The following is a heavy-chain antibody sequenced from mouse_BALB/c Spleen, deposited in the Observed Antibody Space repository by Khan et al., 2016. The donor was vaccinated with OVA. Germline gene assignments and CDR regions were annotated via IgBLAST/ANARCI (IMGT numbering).Heavy chain of an antibody. Sequence: VQLQQSGPELMKPGASVKISCKASGYSFTSYYMHWMKQSHGKSLEWIGYIDPFNADTDYNQKFKGKATLTVDKSSNTAYMHLTSLTSEDSAVYYCAVGTFAYWGQGTLVTVSA. D-gene: IGHD3-3*01. J-gene: IGHJ3*01. V-gene: IGHV1S135*01. CDR2: IDPFNADT. CDR1: GYSFTSYY. CDR3: AVGTFAY.